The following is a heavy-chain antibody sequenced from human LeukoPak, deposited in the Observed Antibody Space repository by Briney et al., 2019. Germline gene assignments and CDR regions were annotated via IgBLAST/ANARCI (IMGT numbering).Heavy chain of an antibody. J-gene: IGHJ4*02. CDR1: GGSITSGSYY. CDR2: IYTSGST. D-gene: IGHD3-22*01. CDR3: AREGYDSSGYYYPFDY. Sequence: PSQTLSLTCTVSGGSITSGSYYWSWIRQPAGKGLEWIGHIYTSGSTNYNPSLKSRVTISVDTSKNQFSLKLSSVTAADTAVYYCAREGYDSSGYYYPFDYWGQGTLVTVSS. V-gene: IGHV4-61*09.